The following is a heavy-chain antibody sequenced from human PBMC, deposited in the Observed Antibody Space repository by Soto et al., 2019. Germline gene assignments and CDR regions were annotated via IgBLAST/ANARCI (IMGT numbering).Heavy chain of an antibody. CDR1: GGTFNTYT. CDR3: SIGSWSAETFDI. CDR2: IIPMLTVT. J-gene: IGHJ3*02. Sequence: QVHLVQSGAEVKTPGSSVKVPCKAAGGTFNTYTLIWVRQAPGHGLEWMGRIIPMLTVTNSAQKFQGRVTLTADKSTGTAFMELTSLRSDDTAIYYCSIGSWSAETFDIWGQGTMVTVSS. D-gene: IGHD2-2*01. V-gene: IGHV1-69*02.